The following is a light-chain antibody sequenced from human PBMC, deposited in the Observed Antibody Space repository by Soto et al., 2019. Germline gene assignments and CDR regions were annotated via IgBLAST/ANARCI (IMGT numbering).Light chain of an antibody. CDR3: NSYRNTAARYV. CDR2: DVG. CDR1: SSDVGGYNY. V-gene: IGLV2-14*03. Sequence: QSVLTQPASVSGSPGQSIAISCTGTSSDVGGYNYVSWYQHRPGEVPKLIIYDVGNRPSGISDRFSGSKSGNTASLTISGLRAEDEADYYCNSYRNTAARYVSGTGTKVTVL. J-gene: IGLJ1*01.